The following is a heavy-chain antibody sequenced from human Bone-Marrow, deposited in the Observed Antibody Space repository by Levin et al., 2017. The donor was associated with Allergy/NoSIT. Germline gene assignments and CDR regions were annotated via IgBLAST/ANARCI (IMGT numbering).Heavy chain of an antibody. D-gene: IGHD3-22*01. CDR1: GITFSNYA. V-gene: IGHV3-23*01. CDR3: ANRVGHSSDISGEFNY. Sequence: QSGGSLRLSCAASGITFSNYAMSWVRQAPGKGLEWVSSISGSGGTTYYADSVKGRFTISRDNSKDTLFLQMDSLRADDTAVYYCANRVGHSSDISGEFNYWGQGTLVTVSS. J-gene: IGHJ4*02. CDR2: ISGSGGTT.